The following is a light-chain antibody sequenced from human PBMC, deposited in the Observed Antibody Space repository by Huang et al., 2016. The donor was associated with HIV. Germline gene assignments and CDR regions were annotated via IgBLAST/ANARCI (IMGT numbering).Light chain of an antibody. CDR1: QNINSY. Sequence: DIQMTQSPSSLSASVGDRVTITCRASQNINSYLNWYQKKPGKAPKVLIYGASILQSGFPSRFSGSGSGTYFTLTISSLQPDDFATYYCQQSDNIPPTFGQGTRV. J-gene: IGKJ1*01. CDR3: QQSDNIPPT. CDR2: GAS. V-gene: IGKV1-39*01.